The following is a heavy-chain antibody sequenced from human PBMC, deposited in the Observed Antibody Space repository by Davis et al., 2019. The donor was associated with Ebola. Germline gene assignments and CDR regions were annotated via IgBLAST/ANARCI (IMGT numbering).Heavy chain of an antibody. CDR3: ARTKDVVGISADPGWFDP. Sequence: ASVKVSCKASGYTFSFYGISWVRQAPGQGLEWMGWVSAYKGITKYVQTVEGRVTMTTDTATSTAYMELRDLRSDDTAVYYCARTKDVVGISADPGWFDPWGQGTLVTVSS. D-gene: IGHD5-12*01. J-gene: IGHJ5*02. V-gene: IGHV1-18*01. CDR1: GYTFSFYG. CDR2: VSAYKGIT.